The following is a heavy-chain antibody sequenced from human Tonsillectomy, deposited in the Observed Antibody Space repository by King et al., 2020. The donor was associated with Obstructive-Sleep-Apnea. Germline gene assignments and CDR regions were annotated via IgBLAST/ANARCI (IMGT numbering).Heavy chain of an antibody. V-gene: IGHV7-4-1*01. D-gene: IGHD3-10*01. CDR3: ARDNPIID. Sequence: VQLGESGSELKEPGASVKGSCKASGDTFTRYAMNWLRQAPGQGLVWVGWMNTHTVNPTFVQGFTGRFVFSLDTSVSTAYLQIGSLKAEDTAVYYCARDNPIIDWGQGTLVTVSS. J-gene: IGHJ4*02. CDR1: GDTFTRYA. CDR2: MNTHTVNP.